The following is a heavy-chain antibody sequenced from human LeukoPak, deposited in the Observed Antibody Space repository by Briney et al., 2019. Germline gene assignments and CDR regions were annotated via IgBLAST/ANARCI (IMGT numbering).Heavy chain of an antibody. CDR2: IYTSGST. J-gene: IGHJ4*02. Sequence: KPSETLSLTCTVSGGSLSSYYCSWIRQPAGKGLEWIGRIYTSGSTNYNPSLRSRVTMSVDTSKNQFSLKLSSVTAADTAVYYCARELGYCSGGSCYRSPFDYWGQGTLVTVSS. V-gene: IGHV4-4*07. CDR3: ARELGYCSGGSCYRSPFDY. CDR1: GGSLSSYY. D-gene: IGHD2-15*01.